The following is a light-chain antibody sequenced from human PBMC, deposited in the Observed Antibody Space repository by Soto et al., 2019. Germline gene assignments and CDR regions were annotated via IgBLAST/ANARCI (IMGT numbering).Light chain of an antibody. Sequence: QTVVTQEPSLTVSPGGTVTLTCASSTGAVTSGYYPNWFQQKPGQAPRSLIYSTNNKQYWTPVRFSGSLLGGKAALTLSGVQPEDEAEYYCLLYYGGAWVFGGGTKLTVL. CDR3: LLYYGGAWV. J-gene: IGLJ3*02. CDR2: STN. V-gene: IGLV7-43*01. CDR1: TGAVTSGYY.